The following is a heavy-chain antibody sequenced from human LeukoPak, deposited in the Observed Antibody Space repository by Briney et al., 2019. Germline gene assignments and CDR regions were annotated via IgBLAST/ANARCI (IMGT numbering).Heavy chain of an antibody. D-gene: IGHD3-16*01. V-gene: IGHV4-59*01. CDR2: ISYSGST. CDR3: ARGVGYYDDIWGSTPFDY. J-gene: IGHJ4*01. Sequence: SETLSLTCTVSRGSINTYYWSWIRQPPGKRLEWIGYISYSGSTDYNPSLKSRAAISLDTSKNQISLRLSSVTAADTAVYYCARGVGYYDDIWGSTPFDYWGHGTLVIVSA. CDR1: RGSINTYY.